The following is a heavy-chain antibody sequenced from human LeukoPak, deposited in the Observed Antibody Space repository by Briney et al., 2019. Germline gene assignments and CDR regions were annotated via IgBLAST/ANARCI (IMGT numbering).Heavy chain of an antibody. CDR1: GGSISSYY. CDR3: ARATWVPAFDI. D-gene: IGHD1-26*01. Sequence: TSETLSLTCTVSGGSISSYYWSWIRQPPGKGLEWIGYIYYSGSTNYNPSLKSRVTISVDTSKNQFSLKLSSVTAADTAVYYCARATWVPAFDIWGQGTMVTVSS. CDR2: IYYSGST. J-gene: IGHJ3*02. V-gene: IGHV4-59*01.